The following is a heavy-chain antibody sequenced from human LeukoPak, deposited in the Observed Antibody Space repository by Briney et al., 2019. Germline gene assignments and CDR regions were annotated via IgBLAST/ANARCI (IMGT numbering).Heavy chain of an antibody. Sequence: GRSLRPSRAASGFTLSSYSMMSVRQAPGKGLEWVSYISSSSTTIHYADSVKGRFTISRDNAKNSVYLQMNSLRAEDTAVYYCARRVVVKYYFDYWGQGTLVTVSS. V-gene: IGHV3-48*01. CDR1: GFTLSSYS. CDR2: ISSSSTTI. J-gene: IGHJ4*02. D-gene: IGHD3-22*01. CDR3: ARRVVVKYYFDY.